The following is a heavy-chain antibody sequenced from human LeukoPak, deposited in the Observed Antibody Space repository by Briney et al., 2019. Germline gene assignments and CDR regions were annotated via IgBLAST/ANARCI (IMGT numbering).Heavy chain of an antibody. J-gene: IGHJ4*02. Sequence: KSSETLSLTCTVSGASFTSNYWSWIRQPPGEGLEWIGYIYYSGTTTYNPSLERRVTMSVDMSKTQFSLRLNSVTATDTAVYYCARLDCGGDCYVDYWGQGTLVTVSS. CDR3: ARLDCGGDCYVDY. CDR2: IYYSGTT. D-gene: IGHD2-21*02. V-gene: IGHV4-59*08. CDR1: GASFTSNY.